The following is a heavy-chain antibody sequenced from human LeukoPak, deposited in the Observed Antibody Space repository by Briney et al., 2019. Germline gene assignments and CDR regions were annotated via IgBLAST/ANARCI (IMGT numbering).Heavy chain of an antibody. CDR1: GGSISTTNW. Sequence: SETLSLTCTVSGGSISTTNWWSWVRQPPGKGLEWIGEIYHSGSTNYNPSLKSRITISVDKSKNQYSLKLSSVTAADTAMYYCAKSSSSWIFDYWGQGTLVTVSS. V-gene: IGHV4-4*02. D-gene: IGHD6-13*01. CDR2: IYHSGST. CDR3: AKSSSSWIFDY. J-gene: IGHJ4*02.